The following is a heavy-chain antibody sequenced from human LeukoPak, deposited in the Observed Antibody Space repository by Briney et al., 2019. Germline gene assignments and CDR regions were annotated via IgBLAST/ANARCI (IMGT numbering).Heavy chain of an antibody. CDR1: GFTFSSYA. Sequence: GGSLRLSCAASGFTFSSYAMNWVRQAPGKGLEWVSYISSSGSTLYYADSVKGRFTISRDNAKNSLYLQMNSLRAEDTAVYYCAELGITMIGGVWGKGTTVTISS. J-gene: IGHJ6*04. D-gene: IGHD3-10*02. CDR3: AELGITMIGGV. V-gene: IGHV3-48*03. CDR2: ISSSGSTL.